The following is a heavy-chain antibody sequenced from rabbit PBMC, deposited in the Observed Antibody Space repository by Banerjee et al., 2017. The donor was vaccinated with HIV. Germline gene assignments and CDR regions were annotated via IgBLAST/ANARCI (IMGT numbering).Heavy chain of an antibody. CDR3: ARDLAGVIGWNFGL. V-gene: IGHV1S45*01. J-gene: IGHJ4*01. Sequence: QEQLEESGGDLVKPEGSLTLTCTASGFSFTYKYVMCWVRQAPGKGLEWIACIYAGSSGNTYYASWAKGRFTISKTSSTTVTLRMTSLTAADTATYFCARDLAGVIGWNFGLWGPGTLVTV. D-gene: IGHD4-1*01. CDR2: IYAGSSGNT. CDR1: GFSFTYKYV.